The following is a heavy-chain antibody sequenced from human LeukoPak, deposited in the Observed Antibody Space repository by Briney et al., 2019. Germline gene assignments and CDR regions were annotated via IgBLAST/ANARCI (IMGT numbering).Heavy chain of an antibody. CDR3: ARESGTRLQPLRYFDWAPVVRWIDP. CDR1: GYSISSGYY. V-gene: IGHV4-38-2*02. CDR2: IYHSGST. J-gene: IGHJ5*02. Sequence: PSETLSLTCTVSGYSISSGYYWGWIRQPPGKGLEWIGSIYHSGSTYYNPSLKSRVTISVDTSKNQFSLKLSSVTAADTAVYYCARESGTRLQPLRYFDWAPVVRWIDPWGQGTLVTVSS. D-gene: IGHD3-9*01.